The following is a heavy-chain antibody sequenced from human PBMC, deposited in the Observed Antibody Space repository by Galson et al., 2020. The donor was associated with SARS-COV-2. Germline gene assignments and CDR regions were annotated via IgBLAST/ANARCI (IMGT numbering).Heavy chain of an antibody. J-gene: IGHJ6*03. D-gene: IGHD1-26*01. CDR1: GFTFSSYG. V-gene: IGHV3-33*06. Sequence: GGSLRLSCAASGFTFSSYGMHWVRQAPGKGLEWVAVIWYDGSNKYYADSVKGRFTISRDNSKNTLYLQMNSLRAEDTAVYYCAKGSGSGSYYAWYYYYYMDVWGKGTTVTVSS. CDR2: IWYDGSNK. CDR3: AKGSGSGSYYAWYYYYYMDV.